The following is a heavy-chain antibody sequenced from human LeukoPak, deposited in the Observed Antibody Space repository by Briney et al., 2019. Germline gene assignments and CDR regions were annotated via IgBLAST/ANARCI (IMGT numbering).Heavy chain of an antibody. CDR3: YYDSSGYWVSGV. V-gene: IGHV4-4*07. CDR2: IYTSGST. Sequence: PSETLSPTCTVSGGSISSYYWSWIRQPAGKGLEWIGRIYTSGSTNYNPSLKSRVTISVDTSKNQFSLKLSSVTAADTAVYYCYYDSSGYWVSGVWGQGTLVTVSS. J-gene: IGHJ4*02. CDR1: GGSISSYY. D-gene: IGHD3-22*01.